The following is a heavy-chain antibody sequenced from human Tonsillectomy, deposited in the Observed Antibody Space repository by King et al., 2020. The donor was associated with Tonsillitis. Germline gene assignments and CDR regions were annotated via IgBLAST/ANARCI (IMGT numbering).Heavy chain of an antibody. J-gene: IGHJ3*02. V-gene: IGHV4-4*02. CDR2: IYHSGST. D-gene: IGHD2-21*02. Sequence: SNWWSWVRQPPGKGLEWIGEIYHSGSTNYNPSLKSRVTISVDKSKNQFSLKLSSVTAADTAVYYCARGCGGYCYSGEGGAFDIWCQGTMVTVSS. CDR1: SNW. CDR3: ARGCGGYCYSGEGGAFDI.